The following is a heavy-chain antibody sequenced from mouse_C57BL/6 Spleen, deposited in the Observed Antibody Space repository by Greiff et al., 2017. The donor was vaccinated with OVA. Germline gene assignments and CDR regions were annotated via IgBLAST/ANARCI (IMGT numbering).Heavy chain of an antibody. V-gene: IGHV1-55*01. J-gene: IGHJ4*01. D-gene: IGHD1-1*01. Sequence: QVQLQQSGAELVKPGASVKMSCKASGYTFTSYWITWVKQRPGQGLEWIGDIYPGSGSTNYNEKFKSKATLTVDTSSSTAYMQLSSLTSEDSAVYYCARTITTVVANAMDYWGQGTSVTVSS. CDR1: GYTFTSYW. CDR2: IYPGSGST. CDR3: ARTITTVVANAMDY.